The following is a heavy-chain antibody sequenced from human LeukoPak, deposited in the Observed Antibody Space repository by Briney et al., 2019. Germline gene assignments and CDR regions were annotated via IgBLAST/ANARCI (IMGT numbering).Heavy chain of an antibody. CDR3: ARDRIAAAGNFDY. Sequence: SVKVSCKASGGTFSSYAISWVRQAPGQGLEWMGRIIPIFGTANYAQKFQGRVTITTDESTSTAYMELSSLRSEDTAVYYCARDRIAAAGNFDYWGQGTLFTVSS. CDR2: IIPIFGTA. CDR1: GGTFSSYA. D-gene: IGHD6-13*01. J-gene: IGHJ4*02. V-gene: IGHV1-69*05.